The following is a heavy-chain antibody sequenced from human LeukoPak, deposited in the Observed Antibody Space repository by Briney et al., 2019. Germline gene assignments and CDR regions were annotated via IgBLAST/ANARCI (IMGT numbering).Heavy chain of an antibody. D-gene: IGHD3-16*01. CDR2: ISYSGST. V-gene: IGHV4-39*07. J-gene: IGHJ4*02. CDR1: GDSLTGYY. CDR3: ARGYYETSDSPRPPGC. Sequence: SETLSLTCTVSGDSLTGYYWGWIRQPPGKGLEFIGSISYSGSTYYNPSLKSRVTISVDTSKSQFSLKLSSVTAADTAVYYCARGYYETSDSPRPPGCWGQGTLVTVSS.